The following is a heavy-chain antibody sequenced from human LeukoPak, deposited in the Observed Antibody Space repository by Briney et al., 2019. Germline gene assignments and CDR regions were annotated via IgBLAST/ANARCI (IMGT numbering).Heavy chain of an antibody. CDR1: GFTFSSYS. Sequence: GGSLRLSCAASGFTFSSYSMNWVRQAPGKGLEWVSYISSSSSTIYYADSVKGRFTISRDNAKNSLYLQMNSLRAEDTAVYYCAKARGITMIVVVPPGDYWGQGTLVTVSS. CDR2: ISSSSSTI. V-gene: IGHV3-48*01. J-gene: IGHJ4*02. CDR3: AKARGITMIVVVPPGDY. D-gene: IGHD3-22*01.